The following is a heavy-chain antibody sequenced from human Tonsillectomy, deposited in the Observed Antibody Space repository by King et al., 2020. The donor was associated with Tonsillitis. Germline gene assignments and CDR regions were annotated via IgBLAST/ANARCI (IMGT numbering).Heavy chain of an antibody. CDR1: GYTFTSFG. V-gene: IGHV1-18*01. CDR2: ISGYNGNT. D-gene: IGHD6-19*01. Sequence: QLVQSGGEVKKPGASVKVSCKASGYTFTSFGISWVRQAPGQGLEWVGWISGYNGNTNYSEHFQGRVTLTTYTSTRTAYMELRSLRSDDTAVYYCARDPPYIGGWTGPGAFDFWGQGTVVTVSS. J-gene: IGHJ3*01. CDR3: ARDPPYIGGWTGPGAFDF.